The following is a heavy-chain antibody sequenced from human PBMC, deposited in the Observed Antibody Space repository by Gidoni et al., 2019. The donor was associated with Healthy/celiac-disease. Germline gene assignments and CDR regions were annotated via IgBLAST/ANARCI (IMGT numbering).Heavy chain of an antibody. CDR2: FDPEDGET. CDR3: ATDFPYFCSSTSCYQRYFQH. D-gene: IGHD2-2*01. CDR1: DYSLTQFA. Sequence: QVQLVQSGAEVKKPGASVKVYCKVSDYSLTQFAIHWVRQAPGKGLEWMGGFDPEDGETNYAQKFQGRVTMTEDTSTDTAYMELSSLRSEDTAVYYCATDFPYFCSSTSCYQRYFQHWGQGTLVTVSS. V-gene: IGHV1-24*01. J-gene: IGHJ1*01.